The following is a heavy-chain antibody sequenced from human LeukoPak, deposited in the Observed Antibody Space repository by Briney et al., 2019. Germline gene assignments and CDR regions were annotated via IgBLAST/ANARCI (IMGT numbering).Heavy chain of an antibody. CDR3: AKGALVAGSRYYFDY. CDR2: ISGSGGST. V-gene: IGHV3-23*01. J-gene: IGHJ4*02. Sequence: PGGSLRLSCAASGFTFSSYAMSWVRQAPGKGLEWVSAISGSGGSTYYADSVKGRFTISRDNSKNTLYLQMNSLRAEDTAVYYCAKGALVAGSRYYFDYGAQGPLAPVSS. D-gene: IGHD6-19*01. CDR1: GFTFSSYA.